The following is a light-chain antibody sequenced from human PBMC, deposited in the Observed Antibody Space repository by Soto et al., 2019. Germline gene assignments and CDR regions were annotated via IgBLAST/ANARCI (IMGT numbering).Light chain of an antibody. J-gene: IGKJ1*01. CDR3: KHYNNWPPWT. CDR1: QSISTN. V-gene: IGKV3-15*01. CDR2: GAS. Sequence: IVMTQSPVTMSVSPGERATLSCRASQSISTNLAWYQQKPGQAPRLLIYGASTRATGIPARFSGGGSGTEFTLTISSLQSEGFAGYYCKHYNNWPPWTFGQGTKVETK.